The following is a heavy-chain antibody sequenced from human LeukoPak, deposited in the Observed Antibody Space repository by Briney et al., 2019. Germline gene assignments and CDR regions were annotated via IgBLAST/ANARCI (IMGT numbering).Heavy chain of an antibody. CDR1: GFTFSSYA. CDR2: ISGSGGST. J-gene: IGHJ4*02. CDR3: AKGGSNNWSFDN. D-gene: IGHD1-1*01. V-gene: IGHV3-23*01. Sequence: GGSLRLSCAASGFTFSSYAMSWVRQAPGKGLEWVSAISGSGGSTYYADSVKGRFTIYRDNSKSTLYLQMNSLRPEDTAVYYCAKGGSNNWSFDNWGQGTLVTVSS.